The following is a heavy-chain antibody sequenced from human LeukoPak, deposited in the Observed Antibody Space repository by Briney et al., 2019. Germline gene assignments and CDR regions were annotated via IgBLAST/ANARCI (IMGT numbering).Heavy chain of an antibody. V-gene: IGHV3-74*01. CDR3: ARVGYSGWNLEY. CDR2: ISHDGSTT. CDR1: GFTFSTYW. Sequence: PGGSLRLSCAASGFTFSTYWMHWVRQEPGKGLVWVSRISHDGSTTNYADSVKGRFTISRDDAKNSLYVQMNSLRDEDTAVYYCARVGYSGWNLEYWGQGTLVTVSS. D-gene: IGHD5-12*01. J-gene: IGHJ4*02.